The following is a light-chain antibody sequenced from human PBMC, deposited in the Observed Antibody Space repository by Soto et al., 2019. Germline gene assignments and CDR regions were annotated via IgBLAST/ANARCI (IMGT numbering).Light chain of an antibody. CDR1: QNVDIS. Sequence: EVVLTQSPVTLALSPGERVTLSCRASQNVDISVAWYQQKPGQAPRLLIYDASNRATGIPARFSGSGSGTHVTLSISSIEPADVAVYNCQQRRDWRPLTFGGGTKVEIK. CDR3: QQRRDWRPLT. V-gene: IGKV3-11*01. CDR2: DAS. J-gene: IGKJ4*01.